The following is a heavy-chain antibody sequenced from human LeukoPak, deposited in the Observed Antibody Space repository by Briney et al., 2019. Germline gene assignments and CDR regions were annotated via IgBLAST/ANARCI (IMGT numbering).Heavy chain of an antibody. Sequence: PGGSLRLSCAASGLSLKDYEMTWVRQAPGKGLEWVSYISSSGRTIYYADSVKGRFTISRDNAKDSLYLQMNSLRAEDTAVYSCVSSRIAAALPFDYWGQGTLVTVSS. CDR1: GLSLKDYE. D-gene: IGHD6-25*01. V-gene: IGHV3-48*03. CDR3: VSSRIAAALPFDY. J-gene: IGHJ4*02. CDR2: ISSSGRTI.